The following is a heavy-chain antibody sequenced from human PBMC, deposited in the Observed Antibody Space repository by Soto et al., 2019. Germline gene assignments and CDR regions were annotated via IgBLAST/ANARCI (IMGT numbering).Heavy chain of an antibody. V-gene: IGHV4-39*01. Sequence: QLQLQESGPGLVKPSETLSLSCSVSGGSINRSNYYWDWIRQPPGKGLEWIGTIYYNGNAYYNPSLKRRFTMSVDTSKNQFSLKLISVTAADTAVYYCARHFVAVVIKGWGYWGQGTLVTVSS. CDR2: IYYNGNA. D-gene: IGHD3-22*01. CDR3: ARHFVAVVIKGWGY. CDR1: GGSINRSNYY. J-gene: IGHJ4*02.